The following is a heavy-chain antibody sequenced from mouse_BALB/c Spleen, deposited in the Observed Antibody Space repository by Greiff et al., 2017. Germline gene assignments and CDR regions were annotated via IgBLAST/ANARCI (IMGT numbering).Heavy chain of an antibody. J-gene: IGHJ1*01. D-gene: IGHD1-1*01. Sequence: QVQLKESGPGLVQPSQSLSITCTVSGFSLTSYGVHWVRQSPGKGLEWLGVIWSGGSTDYNAAFISRLSISKDNSKSQVFFKMNSLQANDTAIYYCARDYGSSYWYFDVWGAGTTVTVSS. CDR1: GFSLTSYG. CDR3: ARDYGSSYWYFDV. CDR2: IWSGGST. V-gene: IGHV2-2*02.